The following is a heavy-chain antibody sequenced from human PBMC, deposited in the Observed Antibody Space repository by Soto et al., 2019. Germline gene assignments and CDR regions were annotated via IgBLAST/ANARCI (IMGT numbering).Heavy chain of an antibody. D-gene: IGHD5-18*01. Sequence: PSETLSLTCTVSGDSITSNSYFWAWIRQPPGKGLEWIGSIYYSGTTYYNPSLKSRVTISVDRSKNQFSLKLSSVTAADTAVYYCARHGAMDTAMVTSYYYYYGMDVWGQGTTVTVSS. J-gene: IGHJ6*02. CDR1: GDSITSNSYF. CDR3: ARHGAMDTAMVTSYYYYYGMDV. V-gene: IGHV4-39*01. CDR2: IYYSGTT.